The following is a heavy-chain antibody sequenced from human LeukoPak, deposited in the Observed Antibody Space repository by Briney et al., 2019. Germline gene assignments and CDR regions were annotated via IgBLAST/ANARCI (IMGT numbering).Heavy chain of an antibody. CDR1: GYTFTGYY. Sequence: ASVKVSCTASGYTFTGYYIHWVRQAPGQGLEWMGWINPNSGGTNYAQKFQGRVTMTRDTSISTAYMELSRLRSDDTAVYYCARERRVGPPRRYGMDVWGQGTTVTVSS. CDR3: ARERRVGPPRRYGMDV. J-gene: IGHJ6*02. D-gene: IGHD2-15*01. V-gene: IGHV1-2*02. CDR2: INPNSGGT.